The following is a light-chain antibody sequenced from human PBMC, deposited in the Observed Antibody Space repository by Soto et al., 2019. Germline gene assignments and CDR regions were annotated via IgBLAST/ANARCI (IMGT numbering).Light chain of an antibody. CDR3: QAWDSSTVL. CDR1: NLGKKY. CDR2: QDN. J-gene: IGLJ2*01. Sequence: SYELTQPPSVSVSPGRTASITCSGDNLGKKYVSWYQQKPGQAPVVAIYQDNKRPSGIPERISGSNSGNTATLTIGGTQAVDEDDYYCQAWDSSTVLFGGGTKVTVL. V-gene: IGLV3-1*01.